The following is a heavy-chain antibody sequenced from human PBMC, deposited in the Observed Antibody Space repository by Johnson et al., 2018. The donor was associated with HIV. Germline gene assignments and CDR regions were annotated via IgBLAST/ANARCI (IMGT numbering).Heavy chain of an antibody. Sequence: QVQLVESGGGVVQPGRSLRLSCAASGFTFSSYGMHWVRQVPGKGLDWVAVIWYYGSNKYYADSVNGRFTISRDNSKNTLYLQMNSLRAEDTALYYCAREVGIQLWSSDAFDIWGQGTMVTVSS. CDR2: IWYYGSNK. D-gene: IGHD5-18*01. CDR1: GFTFSSYG. J-gene: IGHJ3*02. CDR3: AREVGIQLWSSDAFDI. V-gene: IGHV3-33*01.